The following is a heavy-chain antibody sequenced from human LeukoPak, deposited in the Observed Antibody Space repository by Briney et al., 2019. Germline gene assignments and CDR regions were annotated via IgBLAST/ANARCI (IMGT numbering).Heavy chain of an antibody. D-gene: IGHD3-22*01. CDR1: GFTFSSYW. Sequence: GGSLRLSCAASGFTFSSYWMSWVRQAPGKGLEWVANIKQDGSEKYYVDSVKGRFTISRDNAKNSLYLQMNSLRAEDTAVYYCARRTRSGYYDAFDIWGQGTMVTVSS. CDR3: ARRTRSGYYDAFDI. J-gene: IGHJ3*02. V-gene: IGHV3-7*01. CDR2: IKQDGSEK.